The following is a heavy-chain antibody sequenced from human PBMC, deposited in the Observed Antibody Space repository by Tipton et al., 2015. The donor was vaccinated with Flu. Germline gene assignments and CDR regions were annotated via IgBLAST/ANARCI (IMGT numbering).Heavy chain of an antibody. CDR1: GGSISSYY. D-gene: IGHD2-21*02. CDR3: ARIATKKHIVVVPAIARSSWYFDL. J-gene: IGHJ2*01. CDR2: IYYSGST. V-gene: IGHV4-59*01. Sequence: TLSLTCTVSGGSISSYYWSWIRQPPGKGLEWIGYIYYSGSTDYNPSLKSRVTISVDTSKNQFSLKLSSVTAADTAVYYCARIATKKHIVVVPAIARSSWYFDLWGRGTLVTVSS.